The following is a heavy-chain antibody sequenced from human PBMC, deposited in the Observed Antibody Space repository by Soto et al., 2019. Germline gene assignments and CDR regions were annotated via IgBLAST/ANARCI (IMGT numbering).Heavy chain of an antibody. CDR1: GFTFSIDA. V-gene: IGHV3-64D*06. D-gene: IGHD3-22*01. J-gene: IGHJ4*02. Sequence: HPEGSLRLSCSASGFTFSIDAMHWVRQAPGKGLEYVSSISTNGGNTDYADSVKGRFTISRDNSKNTVYLQMSSLRVEDTAVYYCVKGEYYFDSSGYHRFDYWGPGTLVTVPS. CDR2: ISTNGGNT. CDR3: VKGEYYFDSSGYHRFDY.